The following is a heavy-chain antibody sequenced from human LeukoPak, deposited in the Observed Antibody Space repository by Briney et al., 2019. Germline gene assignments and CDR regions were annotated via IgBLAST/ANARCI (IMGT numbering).Heavy chain of an antibody. CDR2: IYYSGST. CDR1: GGSIGSTIYY. J-gene: IGHJ4*02. Sequence: SETLSLTCTVSGGSIGSTIYYWGWIRQPPGKGLEWIGNIYYSGSTYYNPSLKSRVTISIDTSKNQFSLKLSSVTAADTAVYYCVGAVPDTAMSQKGLNYFDYWGQGTLVTVSS. CDR3: VGAVPDTAMSQKGLNYFDY. V-gene: IGHV4-39*07. D-gene: IGHD5-18*01.